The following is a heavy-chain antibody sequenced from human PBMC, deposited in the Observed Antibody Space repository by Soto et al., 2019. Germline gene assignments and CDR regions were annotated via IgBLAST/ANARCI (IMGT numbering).Heavy chain of an antibody. J-gene: IGHJ5*02. V-gene: IGHV1-69*08. CDR2: IIPIIGII. CDR1: GGTFSTYT. Sequence: QVQLVQSGAEVKKPGSSVKVSCKASGGTFSTYTITWVRQAPGQGLEWMGRIIPIIGIINYAQKFQGRVPSCADKFTGTAYMELTGLRSDDTAVYYCAGDPDSHYNDSHASSYPWGQGTLVTVSS. CDR3: AGDPDSHYNDSHASSYP. D-gene: IGHD4-4*01.